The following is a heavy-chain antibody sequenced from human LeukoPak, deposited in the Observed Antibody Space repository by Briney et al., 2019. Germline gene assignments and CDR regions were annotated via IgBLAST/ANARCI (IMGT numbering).Heavy chain of an antibody. V-gene: IGHV4-34*01. CDR3: AREQGSYYYMDV. CDR1: GGSFSGYY. J-gene: IGHJ6*03. Sequence: SETLSLTCAVYGGSFSGYYWSWIRQPPGKGLEWIGEINHSGSTNYNPSLKSRVTISVDTSKNQFSLKLSSVTAADTAVYYCAREQGSYYYMDVWGKGTTVTVSS. D-gene: IGHD6-13*01. CDR2: INHSGST.